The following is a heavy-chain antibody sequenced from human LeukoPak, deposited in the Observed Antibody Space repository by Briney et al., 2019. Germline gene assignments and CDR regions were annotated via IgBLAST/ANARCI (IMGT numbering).Heavy chain of an antibody. Sequence: ASVKVSCKASGYTFTSYGISWVRQAPGQGLEWMGWISAYDGNTNYAQKLQGRVTMTTDTSTSTAYMELRSLRSDDTAVYHCARARWSVRGVPYYFDYWGQGTLVTVSS. CDR1: GYTFTSYG. D-gene: IGHD3-10*01. J-gene: IGHJ4*02. CDR2: ISAYDGNT. V-gene: IGHV1-18*04. CDR3: ARARWSVRGVPYYFDY.